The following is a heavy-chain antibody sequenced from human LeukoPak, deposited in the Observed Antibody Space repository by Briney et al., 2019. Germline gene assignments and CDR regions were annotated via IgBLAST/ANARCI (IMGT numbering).Heavy chain of an antibody. Sequence: ASVKVSCKASGYTFAGYYMHWVRQAPGQGLEWMGWINPNSGGTNYAQKFQGRVTMTRDTSISTAYMELSRLRSDDTAVYYCARAYCSSTSCPGAYWGQGTLVTVSS. V-gene: IGHV1-2*02. CDR2: INPNSGGT. CDR3: ARAYCSSTSCPGAY. D-gene: IGHD2-2*01. J-gene: IGHJ4*02. CDR1: GYTFAGYY.